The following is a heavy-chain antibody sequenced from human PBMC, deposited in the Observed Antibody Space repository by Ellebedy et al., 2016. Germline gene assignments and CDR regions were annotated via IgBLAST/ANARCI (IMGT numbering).Heavy chain of an antibody. D-gene: IGHD3-10*01. CDR2: INYSGST. CDR3: AGSWEWFEAYYYGMDV. J-gene: IGHJ6*02. V-gene: IGHV4-34*01. CDR1: GGSFSGSY. Sequence: SETLSLXXAASGGSFSGSYWIWIRQPPGKGLEWIGEINYSGSTNYNPSLKSRVTISVDRSKNQFSLTLSSVTAADTAVYYCAGSWEWFEAYYYGMDVWGQGTTVTVSS.